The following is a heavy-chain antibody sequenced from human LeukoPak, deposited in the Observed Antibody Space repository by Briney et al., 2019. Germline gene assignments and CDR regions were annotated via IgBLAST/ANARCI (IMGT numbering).Heavy chain of an antibody. CDR3: ARDAYYYDSSGYPTNWFDP. V-gene: IGHV3-21*06. CDR1: GFTFSTYN. Sequence: GGSLRLSCAASGFTFSTYNMNWVRQAPGKGLEWVSSISRSSNYIYYADSVKGRFTISRDNAKNSLYLQMNSLRAEDTAVYYCARDAYYYDSSGYPTNWFDPRGQGTLVTVSS. D-gene: IGHD3-22*01. CDR2: ISRSSNYI. J-gene: IGHJ5*02.